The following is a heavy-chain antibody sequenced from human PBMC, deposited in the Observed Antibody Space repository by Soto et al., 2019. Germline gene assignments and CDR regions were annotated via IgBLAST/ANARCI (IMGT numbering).Heavy chain of an antibody. J-gene: IGHJ5*02. CDR1: GYTFTSYG. V-gene: IGHV1-18*01. D-gene: IGHD7-27*01. CDR2: ISAYNGNT. Sequence: ASVKVSCKASGYTFTSYGISWVRQAPGQGLEWMGWISAYNGNTNYAQKLQGRVTMTTDTSTSTAYMELRSLRSDDTAVYYCASVAVENQHWGFGPWGQGTLVTVSS. CDR3: ASVAVENQHWGFGP.